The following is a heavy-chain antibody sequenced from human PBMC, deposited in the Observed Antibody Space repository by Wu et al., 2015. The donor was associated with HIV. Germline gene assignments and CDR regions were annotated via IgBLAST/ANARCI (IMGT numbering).Heavy chain of an antibody. CDR2: INPKDGAT. J-gene: IGHJ5*02. Sequence: QVQLVQSGAEVKKPGASVKVSCKASGYTFSDYYLHWIRQAPGQGLEWMGWINPKDGATDFARKFQGRVTMTRDTSFSTAYLNLLSLTSDDTAVYYCAKGNYDFWAAXFADNWFDPWGQGTLVTVSS. CDR3: AKGNYDFWAAXFADNWFDP. CDR1: GYTFSDYY. D-gene: IGHD3-3*01. V-gene: IGHV1-2*02.